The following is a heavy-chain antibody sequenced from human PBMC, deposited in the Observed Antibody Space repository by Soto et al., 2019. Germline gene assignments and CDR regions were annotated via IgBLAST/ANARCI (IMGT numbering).Heavy chain of an antibody. CDR2: INHSGST. CDR3: ARGPAYCGGDCYDRGNDY. CDR1: GGSFSAYY. D-gene: IGHD2-21*02. J-gene: IGHJ4*02. Sequence: QVQLQQWGAGLLKPSETLSLTCAVYGGSFSAYYWSWIRQPPGKGLEWIGEINHSGSTNYNPSLKGRVTISVDTSKNQFALKLRSVTAADTAVYYCARGPAYCGGDCYDRGNDYWGQGTLVTVSS. V-gene: IGHV4-34*01.